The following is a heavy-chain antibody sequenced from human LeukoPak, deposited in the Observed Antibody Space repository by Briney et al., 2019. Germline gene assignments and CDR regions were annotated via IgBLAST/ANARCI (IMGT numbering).Heavy chain of an antibody. CDR3: ARVPPGHYYYMDV. V-gene: IGHV4-59*01. CDR1: DDSITMYY. J-gene: IGHJ6*03. D-gene: IGHD1-14*01. Sequence: SETLSLTCTVSDDSITMYYWSWIRQPPGKGLEWIGYIYYSGSTNYNPSLKSRVTMSIDTSKNQCSLNLRSVTAADTAVYYCARVPPGHYYYMDVWGKGTTVTISS. CDR2: IYYSGST.